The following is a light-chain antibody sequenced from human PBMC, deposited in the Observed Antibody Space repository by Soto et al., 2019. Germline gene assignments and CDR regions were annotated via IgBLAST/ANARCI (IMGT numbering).Light chain of an antibody. Sequence: EIVMTQSPATLSVSAGGRATLSCRASQSIRSNLAWYQQKPGQAPRLLIYGASTRATGIPARFSGSGYGTEFTLTFSSLQSEDFAVYYCQQYNNSPPRAFGQGTKAEIK. J-gene: IGKJ1*01. CDR1: QSIRSN. V-gene: IGKV3-15*01. CDR3: QQYNNSPPRA. CDR2: GAS.